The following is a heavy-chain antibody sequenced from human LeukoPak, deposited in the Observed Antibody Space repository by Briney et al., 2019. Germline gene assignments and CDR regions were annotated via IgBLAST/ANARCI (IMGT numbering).Heavy chain of an antibody. V-gene: IGHV4-59*08. CDR2: IDYSGST. CDR1: GGSIGTYY. CDR3: ARLRRYNSRPDAIDI. J-gene: IGHJ3*02. D-gene: IGHD6-13*01. Sequence: PSETLSLTCTVSGGSIGTYYWSWIRQPPGNRLEYIGYIDYSGSTKYNPSLTRRVTISVGTSKKQFSLNLSSVTAADTAVYYCARLRRYNSRPDAIDIWGQGTVVTVSS.